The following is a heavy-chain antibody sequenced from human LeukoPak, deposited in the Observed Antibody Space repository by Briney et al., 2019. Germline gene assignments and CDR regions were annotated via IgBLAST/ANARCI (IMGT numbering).Heavy chain of an antibody. Sequence: ASVKVSCKPSGYTFTTYHMYWVRPAPGQGLEWMGIINPSGDSTTNAQKFQGRVTVTRDTSTSTVYMDLSSLRSEDTAVYYCARGVYSSDWYKNWFDHWGQGTLVTVSS. CDR3: ARGVYSSDWYKNWFDH. J-gene: IGHJ5*02. CDR2: INPSGDST. CDR1: GYTFTTYH. V-gene: IGHV1-46*01. D-gene: IGHD6-19*01.